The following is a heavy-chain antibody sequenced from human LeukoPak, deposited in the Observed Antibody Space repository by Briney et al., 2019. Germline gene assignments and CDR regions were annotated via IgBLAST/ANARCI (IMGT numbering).Heavy chain of an antibody. Sequence: SVKVPCKASGGTFSSYAISWVRQAPGQGLEWMGGIIPIFGTANYAQKFQGRVTITADESTSTAYMELSSLRAEDTAVYYCATAVTVVVTGSYFDYWGQGTLVTVSS. CDR1: GGTFSSYA. CDR3: ATAVTVVVTGSYFDY. CDR2: IIPIFGTA. V-gene: IGHV1-69*13. D-gene: IGHD2-21*02. J-gene: IGHJ4*02.